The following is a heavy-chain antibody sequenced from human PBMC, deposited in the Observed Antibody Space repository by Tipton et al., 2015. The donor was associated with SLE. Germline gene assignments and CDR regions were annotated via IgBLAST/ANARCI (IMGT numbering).Heavy chain of an antibody. V-gene: IGHV4-34*01. CDR2: INHSGSI. Sequence: TLSLTCAVYGGSFSGYYWSWIRQPPGKGLEWIGEINHSGSINYNPSLKSRVTISVDTSKNRFSLKLSSVTAADTAVYYCAREPVYYYYYMDVWGKGTTVTVSS. CDR3: AREPVYYYYYMDV. CDR1: GGSFSGYY. J-gene: IGHJ6*03.